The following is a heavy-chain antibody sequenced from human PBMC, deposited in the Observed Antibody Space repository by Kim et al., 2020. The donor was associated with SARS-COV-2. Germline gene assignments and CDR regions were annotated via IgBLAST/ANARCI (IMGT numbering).Heavy chain of an antibody. V-gene: IGHV4-39*01. J-gene: IGHJ4*02. CDR2: IYYSGST. CDR1: GGSISSSSYY. CDR3: ARHMGYYYGSGSPFDY. Sequence: SETLSLTCTVSGGSISSSSYYWGWIRQPPGKGLEWIGSIYYSGSTYYNPSLKSRVTISVDTSKNQFSLKLSSVTAADTAVYYWARHMGYYYGSGSPFDYWGQGTLVTVSS. D-gene: IGHD3-10*01.